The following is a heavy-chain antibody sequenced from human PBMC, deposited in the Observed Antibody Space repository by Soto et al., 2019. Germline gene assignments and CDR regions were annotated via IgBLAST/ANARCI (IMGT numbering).Heavy chain of an antibody. V-gene: IGHV3-23*01. CDR1: GFSFSDYA. CDR2: ISRTGDSA. Sequence: EVHLLESGGALVQPGGSLTLSCAASGFSFSDYAMSWVRQAPGKGLEWVSSISRTGDSAYYADSVKGRFAISRDRSKNMSSHQLSSLRVVDTPDYYCAKGPDASGYYQILFDSWGQGTLITVSS. CDR3: AKGPDASGYYQILFDS. J-gene: IGHJ5*01. D-gene: IGHD3-22*01.